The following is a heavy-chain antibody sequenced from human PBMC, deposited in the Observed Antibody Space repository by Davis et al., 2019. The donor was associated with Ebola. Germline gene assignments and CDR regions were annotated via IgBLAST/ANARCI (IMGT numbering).Heavy chain of an antibody. D-gene: IGHD3-3*01. Sequence: GESLKISCVASGFTFSRFDMHWVRQRTGKGLEWVSRIGPLGDALYPDSVRGRFIMSRKNGKNSLYLQMNSLGAGDTAVYFCARIFSWRYFDLWGRGALVTVSS. V-gene: IGHV3-13*01. CDR1: GFTFSRFD. CDR2: IGPLGDA. J-gene: IGHJ2*01. CDR3: ARIFSWRYFDL.